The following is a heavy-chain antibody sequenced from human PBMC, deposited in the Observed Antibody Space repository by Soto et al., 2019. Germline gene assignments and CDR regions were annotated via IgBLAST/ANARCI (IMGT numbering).Heavy chain of an antibody. CDR3: AKEGGNIVAVPAAISYNWFDP. D-gene: IGHD2-2*01. J-gene: IGHJ5*02. CDR2: ISGSGGST. Sequence: EVQLLESGGGLVQPGGSLRLSCAASGFTFSSYAMSWVRQAPGKGLEWGSAISGSGGSTYYADSVKCRFTLSRDNSKNTLYLQMNSLRAEDTAVYYCAKEGGNIVAVPAAISYNWFDPWGQGTLVTVSS. CDR1: GFTFSSYA. V-gene: IGHV3-23*01.